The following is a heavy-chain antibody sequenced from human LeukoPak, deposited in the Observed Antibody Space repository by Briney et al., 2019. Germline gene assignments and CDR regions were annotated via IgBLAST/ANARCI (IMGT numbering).Heavy chain of an antibody. J-gene: IGHJ4*02. CDR1: GFTFSSYA. Sequence: PGGSLRLSCAASGFTFSSYAMSWVRQAPGKGLEWVSAISGSGGSTYYADSVKGRFTISRDNSKNTLYLQMNSLRAEDTAVYYCAKDGLPDCGGDCIGLHYFDYWGQGTLVTVSS. CDR3: AKDGLPDCGGDCIGLHYFDY. CDR2: ISGSGGST. D-gene: IGHD2-21*02. V-gene: IGHV3-23*01.